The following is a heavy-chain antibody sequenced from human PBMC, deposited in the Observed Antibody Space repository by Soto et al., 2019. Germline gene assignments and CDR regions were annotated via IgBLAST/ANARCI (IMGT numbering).Heavy chain of an antibody. D-gene: IGHD4-17*01. CDR2: ISTFKGDT. V-gene: IGHV1-18*04. CDR1: GYTFIGYG. Sequence: QVQLVQSGLEVKKPGASVKVSCKASGYTFIGYGISWVRQAPGQGLEWMGWISTFKGDTNYAQTLEGRRNLTADTSTSTAYMELRSLKSDDTATYYCARDYGDYPAYYGMDIWGQGTTVAVSS. J-gene: IGHJ6*02. CDR3: ARDYGDYPAYYGMDI.